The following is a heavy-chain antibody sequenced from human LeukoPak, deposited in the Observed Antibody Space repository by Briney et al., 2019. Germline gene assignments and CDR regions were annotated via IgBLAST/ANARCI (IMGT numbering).Heavy chain of an antibody. CDR2: MNPNSANT. V-gene: IGHV1-8*01. D-gene: IGHD4-11*01. CDR1: GYTFTAYD. J-gene: IGHJ5*02. CDR3: ARDNYGAEEGIGSSLVWLDP. Sequence: GASVKVSCKASGYTFTAYDINWVRQATGQGLEYMGWMNPNSANTGYPQKFRGRVTMTRDTSTSTVYMELSSLRSEDTAVYYCARDNYGAEEGIGSSLVWLDPWGQGTRVTVSS.